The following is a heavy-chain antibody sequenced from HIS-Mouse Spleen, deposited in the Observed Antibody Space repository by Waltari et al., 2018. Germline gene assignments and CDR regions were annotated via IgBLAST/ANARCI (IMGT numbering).Heavy chain of an antibody. V-gene: IGHV4-31*03. D-gene: IGHD2-8*01. J-gene: IGHJ3*02. CDR3: ARGLMLRAFDI. CDR2: IYYSWRT. CDR1: GGSISSGGYY. Sequence: QVQLQESGPGLVKPSQTLSLTCTVSGGSISSGGYYWSWIRQHPGKGLEWIGYIYYSWRTYDTPSLKSRVTISVDTSKNQFSLKLSSVTAADTAVYYCARGLMLRAFDIWGQGTMVTVSS.